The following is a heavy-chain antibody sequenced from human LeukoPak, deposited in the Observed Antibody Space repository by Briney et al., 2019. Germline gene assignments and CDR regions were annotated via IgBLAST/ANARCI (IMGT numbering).Heavy chain of an antibody. D-gene: IGHD1-26*01. CDR1: GGSFSGYY. Sequence: SETLSLTCAVYGGSFSGYYWSWIRQPPGKGLEWIGEINHSGSTNYNPSLKSRVTMSVDTSKNQFSLKLSSVTAADTAVYYCARDHGSYAWFDPWGQGTLVTVSS. CDR2: INHSGST. V-gene: IGHV4-34*01. J-gene: IGHJ5*02. CDR3: ARDHGSYAWFDP.